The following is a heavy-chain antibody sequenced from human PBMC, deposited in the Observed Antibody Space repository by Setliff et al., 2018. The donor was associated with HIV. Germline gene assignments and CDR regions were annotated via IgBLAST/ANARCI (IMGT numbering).Heavy chain of an antibody. Sequence: GGSLRLSCAASGFTFSSYGMHWVRQAPGKGLEWVAFIRYDGSNKYYADSVKGRFTISRDNSKNTLYLQMNSLRAEDTAVYYCAKDRVRDGYNPDAFDIWGQGTTVTVSS. J-gene: IGHJ3*02. CDR3: AKDRVRDGYNPDAFDI. D-gene: IGHD5-12*01. CDR2: IRYDGSNK. V-gene: IGHV3-30*02. CDR1: GFTFSSYG.